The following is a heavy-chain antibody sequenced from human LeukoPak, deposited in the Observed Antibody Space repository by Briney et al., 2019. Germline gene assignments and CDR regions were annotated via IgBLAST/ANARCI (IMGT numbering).Heavy chain of an antibody. D-gene: IGHD3-3*01. Sequence: ASVKVSCKASGGTFSSYAISWVRQAPGQGLEWMGGIIPIFGTATYAQKFQGRLTMTRDMSTSTVYMELSSLRSEDTALYYCATAGRRLFGVLIPLSFDYWGQGTLVTVSS. V-gene: IGHV1-69*05. CDR1: GGTFSSYA. CDR2: IIPIFGTA. CDR3: ATAGRRLFGVLIPLSFDY. J-gene: IGHJ4*02.